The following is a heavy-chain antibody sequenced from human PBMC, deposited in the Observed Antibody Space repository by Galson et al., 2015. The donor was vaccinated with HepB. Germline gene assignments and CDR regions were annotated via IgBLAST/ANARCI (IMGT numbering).Heavy chain of an antibody. J-gene: IGHJ6*02. CDR2: ISSSSSYI. CDR3: ARDRGSSHPYYYYGMDV. CDR1: GFTFSSYS. D-gene: IGHD6-13*01. Sequence: SLRLSCAASGFTFSSYSMNWVRQAPGKGLEWVSSISSSSSYIYYADSVKGRFTISRDNAKNSLYLQMNSLRAEDTAVYYCARDRGSSHPYYYYGMDVWGQGTTVTVSS. V-gene: IGHV3-21*01.